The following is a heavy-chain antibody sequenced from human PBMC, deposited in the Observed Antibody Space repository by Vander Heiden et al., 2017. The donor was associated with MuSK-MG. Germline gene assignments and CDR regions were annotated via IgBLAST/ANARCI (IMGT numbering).Heavy chain of an antibody. J-gene: IGHJ4*02. Sequence: QLQLQESGPGLVKPSETLSPTCTVSGGSISINKYYWGWIRQPPGKGLEWIGSIMSTGRAFYNPSLKSRVTISADTSKNQFSLKLTSVTAADTAVYFCATVARGGLLSFDYWGQGTLVTVSS. CDR2: IMSTGRA. CDR1: GGSISINKYY. CDR3: ATVARGGLLSFDY. D-gene: IGHD3-16*01. V-gene: IGHV4-39*01.